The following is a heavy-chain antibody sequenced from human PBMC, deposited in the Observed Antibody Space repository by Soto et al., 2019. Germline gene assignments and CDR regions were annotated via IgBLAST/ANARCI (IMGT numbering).Heavy chain of an antibody. D-gene: IGHD6-19*01. CDR2: ISGSGGST. J-gene: IGHJ4*02. CDR3: ARRTSGWYLDY. V-gene: IGHV3-23*01. CDR1: GFTFSNYA. Sequence: EVQLLESGGGLVQPRGSLRLSCAASGFTFSNYAMSWVRQAPGKGLEWVSVISGSGGSTYYADSVKGRFTISRDNSKNTLYLQMNSLRAEDTAVYYCARRTSGWYLDYWGQGTLVTVSS.